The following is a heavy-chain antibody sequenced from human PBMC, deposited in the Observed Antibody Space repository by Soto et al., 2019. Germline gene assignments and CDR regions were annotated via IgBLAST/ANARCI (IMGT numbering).Heavy chain of an antibody. CDR1: GTSISSGGYF. CDR3: AGGGEHVVRLYFGMDV. D-gene: IGHD3-10*01. J-gene: IGHJ6*02. V-gene: IGHV4-31*03. Sequence: QVQLQESSPGLVKPSQTLSVTCTVSGTSISSGGYFWSWIRQHPGKGLEWIGYMYSSGATSYNPSLKSRSFFSLETSRNQFSLRLTSVTAADTAVYFCAGGGEHVVRLYFGMDVWGQGTTVTVSS. CDR2: MYSSGAT.